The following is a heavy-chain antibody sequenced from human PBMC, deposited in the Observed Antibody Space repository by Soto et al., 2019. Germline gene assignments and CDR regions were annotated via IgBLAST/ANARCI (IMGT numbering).Heavy chain of an antibody. J-gene: IGHJ5*02. D-gene: IGHD3-16*01. Sequence: SETLSLTCTVSGDSISSGNYYWTWIRQHPGKGLEWIGFIYSSGSTYYNTSLKSRVAISVDTSKNQFSLKLSSVTAADTGVYYCASPLEGSYGPNWFDPWGQGTLVTVSS. CDR3: ASPLEGSYGPNWFDP. V-gene: IGHV4-31*03. CDR1: GDSISSGNYY. CDR2: IYSSGST.